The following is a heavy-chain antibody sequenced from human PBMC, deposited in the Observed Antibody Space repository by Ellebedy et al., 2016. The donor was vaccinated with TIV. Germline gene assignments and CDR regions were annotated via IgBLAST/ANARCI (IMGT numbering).Heavy chain of an antibody. Sequence: GESLKISCAASGFTFSSYGMHWVRQAPGKGLEWVAVISYDGSNKYYADSVKGRFTISRDNSKNTLYLQMNSLRAEDTAVYYCAKDISGYSYGQFDYWGQGTLVTVSS. CDR2: ISYDGSNK. CDR3: AKDISGYSYGQFDY. V-gene: IGHV3-30*18. D-gene: IGHD5-18*01. J-gene: IGHJ4*02. CDR1: GFTFSSYG.